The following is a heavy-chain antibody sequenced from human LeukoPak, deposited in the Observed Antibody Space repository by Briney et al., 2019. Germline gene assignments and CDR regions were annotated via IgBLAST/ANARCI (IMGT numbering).Heavy chain of an antibody. D-gene: IGHD4-17*01. CDR1: GFTFSPYW. Sequence: GGSLRLSCAASGFTFSPYWMYWVRQAPGKGLVWVSRINSDGSYTTYADSVKGRFTISRDNAKNSLYLQMNSLRAEDTALYYCAKDRSTVTLAYYFDYWGQGTLVTVSS. CDR2: INSDGSYT. V-gene: IGHV3-74*01. CDR3: AKDRSTVTLAYYFDY. J-gene: IGHJ4*02.